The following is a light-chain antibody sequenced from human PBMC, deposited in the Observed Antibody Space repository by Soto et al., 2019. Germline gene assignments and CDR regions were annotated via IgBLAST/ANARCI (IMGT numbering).Light chain of an antibody. CDR1: QSVSSSY. V-gene: IGKV3-20*01. Sequence: EIVLTQSPGTLSLSPGERATLSCRASQSVSSSYLAWYQQKPGQAPRLLIYGASSRATGIPDRFSGSGSGTDCTLTISRLEPQDFAVYYCQQYGRSSFTFGPGTKVDIK. CDR3: QQYGRSSFT. CDR2: GAS. J-gene: IGKJ3*01.